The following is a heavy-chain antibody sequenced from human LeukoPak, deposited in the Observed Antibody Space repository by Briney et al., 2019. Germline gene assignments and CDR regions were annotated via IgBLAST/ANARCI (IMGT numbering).Heavy chain of an antibody. V-gene: IGHV4-61*02. J-gene: IGHJ4*02. CDR3: ARDRGSYSPTYFDY. D-gene: IGHD3-10*01. Sequence: PSETLSLTCTVSGGSISSGSYYWSWIRQPAGKGLEWIGRIYTSGSTNYNPSLKSRVTISVDTSKNQFSLKLSSVTAADTAVYYCARDRGSYSPTYFDYWGQGTLVTVSS. CDR1: GGSISSGSYY. CDR2: IYTSGST.